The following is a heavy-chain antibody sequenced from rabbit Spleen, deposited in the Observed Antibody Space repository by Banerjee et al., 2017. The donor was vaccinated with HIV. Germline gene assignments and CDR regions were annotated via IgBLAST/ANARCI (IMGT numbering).Heavy chain of an antibody. J-gene: IGHJ4*01. D-gene: IGHD1-1*01. V-gene: IGHV1S40*01. CDR1: GFSFSYSDY. Sequence: QSLEESGGDLVKPGASLTLTCTASGFSFSYSDYMCWVRQPPGKGPEWIACIGAGVTYTTYYATWAKGRFTISKTSSTTVTLQMTSLTVADTATYFCARDLIAAIGWNFNLWGQGTLVTVS. CDR3: ARDLIAAIGWNFNL. CDR2: IGAGVTYTT.